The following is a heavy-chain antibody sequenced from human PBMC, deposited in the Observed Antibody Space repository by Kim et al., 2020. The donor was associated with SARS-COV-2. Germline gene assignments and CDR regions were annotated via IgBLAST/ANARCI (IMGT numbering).Heavy chain of an antibody. CDR1: GFTFSSYA. D-gene: IGHD2-15*01. CDR3: ARDGDAVEEVAATGDFEI. J-gene: IGHJ3*02. V-gene: IGHV3-33*01. CDR2: ICYDGSNK. Sequence: GGSLRLSCAASGFTFSSYAMHWVRQAPGKGLEWVAVICYDGSNKYYADSVKGRFTISRDNSKNTLYLQMNSLRAEDTAVYYCARDGDAVEEVAATGDFEIWGQGTMVTVSS.